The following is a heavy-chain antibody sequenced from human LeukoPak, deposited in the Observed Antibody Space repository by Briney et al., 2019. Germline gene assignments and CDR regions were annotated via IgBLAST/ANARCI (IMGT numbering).Heavy chain of an antibody. J-gene: IGHJ4*02. CDR2: ISGSGGST. CDR3: AKDRVAVAGYFDY. V-gene: IGHV3-23*01. CDR1: EFTVSSYA. Sequence: HPGGSLRLSCAASEFTVSSYAISWVRQAPGKGLEWVSAISGSGGSTYYADSVKGRFTISRDNSKNTLYLQMNSLRAEDTAVYYCAKDRVAVAGYFDYWGQGTLVTVSS. D-gene: IGHD6-19*01.